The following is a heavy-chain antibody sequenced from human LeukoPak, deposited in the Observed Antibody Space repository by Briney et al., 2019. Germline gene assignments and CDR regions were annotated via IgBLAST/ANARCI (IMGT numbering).Heavy chain of an antibody. D-gene: IGHD3-16*01. Sequence: KASETLSLTCTVSGGSISSGSYYWVWIRQPPGKGLEWIGTIYYSGSTSYNLSLKSRVTISVDTSENQFSLKLSSVTAADTAVYYCASVRSYDYVWGGTKLDYWGQGTLVTVSS. CDR1: GGSISSGSYY. V-gene: IGHV4-39*01. CDR2: IYYSGST. J-gene: IGHJ4*02. CDR3: ASVRSYDYVWGGTKLDY.